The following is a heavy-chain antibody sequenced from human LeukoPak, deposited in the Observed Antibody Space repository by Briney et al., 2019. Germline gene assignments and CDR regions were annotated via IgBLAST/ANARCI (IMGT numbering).Heavy chain of an antibody. J-gene: IGHJ4*02. D-gene: IGHD4-11*01. CDR3: ARDRLQHYFDY. V-gene: IGHV3-23*01. Sequence: PGGSLRLSCAASGGSFSTYAMNWVRQAPGKGLEWVSVISGSGDSTNYADSVKGRFTISRDNSKNTLYLQMNSLRAEDTAVYFCARDRLQHYFDYWGQGTLVTVSS. CDR1: GGSFSTYA. CDR2: ISGSGDST.